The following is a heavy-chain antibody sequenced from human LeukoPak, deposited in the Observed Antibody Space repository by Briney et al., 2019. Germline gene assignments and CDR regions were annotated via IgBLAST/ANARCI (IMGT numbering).Heavy chain of an antibody. Sequence: GGSLRLSCVVSGITVSNYAINWVRQAPGKGLEWVSGISGSAGGTKYADSVKGRFTISRDNSLNTVYLQMNSLRAEDTAVYFYAKRGIVIRGILIIGFHKEAYYFDYWGQGILVTVSS. CDR2: ISGSAGGT. CDR1: GITVSNYA. CDR3: AKRGIVIRGILIIGFHKEAYYFDY. J-gene: IGHJ4*02. V-gene: IGHV3-23*01. D-gene: IGHD3-10*01.